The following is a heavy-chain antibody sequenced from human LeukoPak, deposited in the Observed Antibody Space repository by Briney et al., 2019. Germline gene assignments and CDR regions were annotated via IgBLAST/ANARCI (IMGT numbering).Heavy chain of an antibody. V-gene: IGHV1-8*01. CDR3: ARESWGYYDILTGYYWWFDP. Sequence: ASVKVSCKASGYTFTSYDINWVRQATGQGLEWMGWMNPNSGNTGYAQKFQGRVTMTRNTSISTAYMELSSLRSEDTAVYYCARESWGYYDILTGYYWWFDPWGQGTLVTVSS. CDR2: MNPNSGNT. CDR1: GYTFTSYD. J-gene: IGHJ5*02. D-gene: IGHD3-9*01.